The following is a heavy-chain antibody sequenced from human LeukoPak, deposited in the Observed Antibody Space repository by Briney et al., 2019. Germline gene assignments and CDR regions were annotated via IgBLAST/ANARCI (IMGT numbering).Heavy chain of an antibody. Sequence: GGSLRLSCAASGFTFSSYAMSWVRQAPGKGLEWVSAISGSGGSTYYADSVKGRFTISRDNSKNTLYLQMNSLRAEDTAVYYCAKGGMYSSSWYRGDAFDIWGQGTMVTVSS. V-gene: IGHV3-23*01. CDR3: AKGGMYSSSWYRGDAFDI. CDR2: ISGSGGST. CDR1: GFTFSSYA. J-gene: IGHJ3*02. D-gene: IGHD6-13*01.